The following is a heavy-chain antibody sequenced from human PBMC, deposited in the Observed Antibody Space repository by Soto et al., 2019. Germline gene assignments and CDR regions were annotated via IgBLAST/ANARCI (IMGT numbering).Heavy chain of an antibody. D-gene: IGHD5-18*01. J-gene: IGHJ4*02. CDR1: GFTFSGYA. V-gene: IGHV3-23*01. CDR3: AKVYGYSYGIDY. Sequence: SLRLSCAASGFTFSGYAMSWVRQAPGKGLEWVSAISGSGGSTYYADSVKGRFTISRDNSKNTLYLQMNSLRAEDTAVYYCAKVYGYSYGIDYWGQGTLVTVSS. CDR2: ISGSGGST.